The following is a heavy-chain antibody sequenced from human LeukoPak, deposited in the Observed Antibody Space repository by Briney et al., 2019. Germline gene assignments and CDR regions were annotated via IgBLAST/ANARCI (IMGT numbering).Heavy chain of an antibody. CDR3: ARGAARPFHGMDV. CDR2: INHSGST. CDR1: GGSFSGYY. V-gene: IGHV4-34*01. J-gene: IGHJ6*02. Sequence: PSETLSLTCAVYGGSFSGYYWSWIRQPPGKGLEWIGEINHSGSTNYNPSLKSRVTISVDTSKNQSSLKLSSVTAADTAVYYCARGAARPFHGMDVWGQGTTVTVSS. D-gene: IGHD6-6*01.